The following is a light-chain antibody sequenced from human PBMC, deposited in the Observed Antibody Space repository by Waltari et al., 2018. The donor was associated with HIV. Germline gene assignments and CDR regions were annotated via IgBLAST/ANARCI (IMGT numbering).Light chain of an antibody. Sequence: QSALTQPRSVSGSPGQSVTISCSGASSDVGGYNYVSWYQQHPGKAPKLMFYDVTERPSGVPERCSGSKSGNTASLTISGLQADDEADYYCCSYAGRYTWVFGGGTELTVL. CDR1: SSDVGGYNY. V-gene: IGLV2-11*01. CDR2: DVT. CDR3: CSYAGRYTWV. J-gene: IGLJ3*02.